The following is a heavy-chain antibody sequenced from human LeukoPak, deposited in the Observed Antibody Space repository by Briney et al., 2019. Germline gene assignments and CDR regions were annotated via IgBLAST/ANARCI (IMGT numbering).Heavy chain of an antibody. Sequence: GGSLRLSCAASGFTFSSYAMHWVRQAPGKGLEWVAVISYDGSNKYYADSVKGRFTISRDNSKNTLYLQMNSLRAEDTAVYYCAREDGVGATFNGYFDYWGQGTLVTVSS. V-gene: IGHV3-30*04. CDR2: ISYDGSNK. D-gene: IGHD1-26*01. J-gene: IGHJ4*02. CDR3: AREDGVGATFNGYFDY. CDR1: GFTFSSYA.